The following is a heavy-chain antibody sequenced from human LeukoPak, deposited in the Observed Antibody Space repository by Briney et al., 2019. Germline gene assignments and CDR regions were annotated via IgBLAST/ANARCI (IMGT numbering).Heavy chain of an antibody. Sequence: GGSLRLSCAASGFTVSSNYMSWVRQAPGKGLEWVSVIYSGGSTYYADSVKGRFTISRDNSKNTLYLQMHSLRAEDTAVYYCAITMVRGVIWFWGQGTLVTVSS. CDR2: IYSGGST. CDR1: GFTVSSNY. V-gene: IGHV3-66*01. CDR3: AITMVRGVIWF. J-gene: IGHJ4*02. D-gene: IGHD3-10*01.